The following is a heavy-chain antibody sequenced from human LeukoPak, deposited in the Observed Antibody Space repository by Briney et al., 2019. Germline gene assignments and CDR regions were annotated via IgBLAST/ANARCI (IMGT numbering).Heavy chain of an antibody. CDR1: GYTFTSYA. D-gene: IGHD3-10*01. Sequence: RASVKVSCKASGYTFTSYAMNWVRQAPGQGLEWMGWINPKSGVTNYAQKFQGRVTMTRDTSINTAYMDLRRMRSDDTAVYFCARENNRGPRRNYFGSGSLLDWFDSWGQGTLVTVSS. CDR2: INPKSGVT. V-gene: IGHV1-2*02. CDR3: ARENNRGPRRNYFGSGSLLDWFDS. J-gene: IGHJ5*01.